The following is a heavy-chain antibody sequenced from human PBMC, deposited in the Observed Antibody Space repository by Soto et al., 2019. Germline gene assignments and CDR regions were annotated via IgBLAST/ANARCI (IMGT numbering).Heavy chain of an antibody. D-gene: IGHD2-8*01. Sequence: QVRLQESGPGLVKPSETLSLTCTVSGGSISSYYWSWIRQPPGKGLEWIGYIYYSGTTKYDPSLNIRVTISVDTSKNQFSLKLSSVTAGDTAMYYCARAGPVYGVIHVWCQGTLVTVSS. CDR3: ARAGPVYGVIHV. CDR1: GGSISSYY. CDR2: IYYSGTT. J-gene: IGHJ4*02. V-gene: IGHV4-59*01.